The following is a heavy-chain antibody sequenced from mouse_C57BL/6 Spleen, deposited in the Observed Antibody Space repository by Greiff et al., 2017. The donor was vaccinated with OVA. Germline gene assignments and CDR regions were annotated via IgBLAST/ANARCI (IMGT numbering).Heavy chain of an antibody. CDR1: GYSFTSYY. CDR3: ARRGATTVVAFDY. D-gene: IGHD1-1*01. J-gene: IGHJ2*01. V-gene: IGHV1-66*01. Sequence: QVQLKESGPELVKPGASVKISCKASGYSFTSYYIHWVKQRPGQGLEWIGWIYPGSGNTKYNEKFKGKATLTADTSSSTAYMQLSSLTSEDSAVYYCARRGATTVVAFDYWGQGTTLTVSS. CDR2: IYPGSGNT.